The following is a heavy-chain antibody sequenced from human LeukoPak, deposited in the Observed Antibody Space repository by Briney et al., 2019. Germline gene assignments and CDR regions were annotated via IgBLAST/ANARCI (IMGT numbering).Heavy chain of an antibody. CDR1: GYTFTSYY. CDR3: ARDLSPRVVNSSGYSL. D-gene: IGHD3-22*01. J-gene: IGHJ3*01. CDR2: INPSGGST. Sequence: ASVKVSCKASGYTFTSYYMHWVRQAPGQGLEWMGIINPSGGSTSYAQKFQGRVTMTRDTSTSTVYMELSSLRSEDTAVYYCARDLSPRVVNSSGYSLWGQGTMVTVSS. V-gene: IGHV1-46*01.